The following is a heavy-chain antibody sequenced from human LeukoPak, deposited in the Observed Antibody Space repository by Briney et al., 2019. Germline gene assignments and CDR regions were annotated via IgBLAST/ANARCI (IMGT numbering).Heavy chain of an antibody. Sequence: PGGSLRLSCAASGFTFSSYGMHWVRQAPGKGLEWVAVIIYDGSNKYYTDSVKGRFTISRDNAKNSLYLQMNSLRAEDTAVCYCARSKFLFDYWGQGTLVTVSS. J-gene: IGHJ4*02. CDR3: ARSKFLFDY. CDR2: IIYDGSNK. V-gene: IGHV3-30*03. CDR1: GFTFSSYG.